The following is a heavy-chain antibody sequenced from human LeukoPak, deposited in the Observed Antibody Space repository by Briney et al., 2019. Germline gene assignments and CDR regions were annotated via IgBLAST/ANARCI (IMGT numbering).Heavy chain of an antibody. CDR3: ARDGYSGYDYRQNRFDP. V-gene: IGHV4-39*07. Sequence: SETLSLTCTVSGGSISSSSYYWGWIRQPPGKGLEWIGSIYYSGSTYYNPSLKSRVTISVDTSKNQFSLKLSSVTAADTAVYYCARDGYSGYDYRQNRFDPWGQGTLVTVSS. CDR2: IYYSGST. J-gene: IGHJ5*02. CDR1: GGSISSSSYY. D-gene: IGHD5-12*01.